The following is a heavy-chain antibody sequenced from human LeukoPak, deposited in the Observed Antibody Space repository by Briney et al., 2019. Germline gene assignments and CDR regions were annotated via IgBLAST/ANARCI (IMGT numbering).Heavy chain of an antibody. CDR1: GYTFTGYY. D-gene: IGHD3-22*01. CDR2: INPNSGGT. V-gene: IGHV1-2*02. CDR3: ARAPYYYDSSATPHFDY. Sequence: ASVKVSCKASGYTFTGYYMHWVRQAPGQGLEWMGWINPNSGGTNYAQKFQGRVTMTRDTSISTAYMELSRLRSDDTAVYYCARAPYYYDSSATPHFDYWGQGTLVTASS. J-gene: IGHJ4*02.